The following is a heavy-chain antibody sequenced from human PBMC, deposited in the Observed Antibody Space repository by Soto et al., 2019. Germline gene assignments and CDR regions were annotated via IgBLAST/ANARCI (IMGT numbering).Heavy chain of an antibody. J-gene: IGHJ4*02. CDR2: VYMSGNT. Sequence: QVQLQESGPGLVRPSETLSLTCTVSGDSMTKYYWSWIRQTAGKGLAWIGRVYMSGNTNYNPSRKSRVTMSIDTSNNHFSLDLKSVTAADTAVYFCARTVGAAYYFDFWGQGALVTVSS. D-gene: IGHD1-26*01. V-gene: IGHV4-4*07. CDR3: ARTVGAAYYFDF. CDR1: GDSMTKYY.